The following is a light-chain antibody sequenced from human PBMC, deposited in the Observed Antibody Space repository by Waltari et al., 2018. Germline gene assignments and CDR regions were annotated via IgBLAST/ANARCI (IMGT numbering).Light chain of an antibody. J-gene: IGKJ3*01. V-gene: IGKV1-9*01. CDR2: AAS. Sequence: IQLTQSPSSLSASVGDRVTITCRASQGISSYLAWYQQKPGKAPKLLIYAASTFQSGVPSRFSGSGSGTDFTLTISSLQPEDFATYYCQQLNSYPRGLFTFGPGTKVDIK. CDR1: QGISSY. CDR3: QQLNSYPRGLFT.